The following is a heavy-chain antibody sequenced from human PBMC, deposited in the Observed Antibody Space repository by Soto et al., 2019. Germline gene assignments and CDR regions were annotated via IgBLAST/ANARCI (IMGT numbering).Heavy chain of an antibody. D-gene: IGHD2-21*01. J-gene: IGHJ3*02. CDR3: ARDLENCGGECSSAFDI. CDR2: INSDGSIT. Sequence: GGSLRLSCAVSGFTVSSNYMSWVRQAPENRPVWVSRINSDGSITTYADSVKGRFTIARDNAKRTLYLQMNSLTAADTAVYYCARDLENCGGECSSAFDIWGQGTMVTVSS. CDR1: GFTVSSNY. V-gene: IGHV3-74*01.